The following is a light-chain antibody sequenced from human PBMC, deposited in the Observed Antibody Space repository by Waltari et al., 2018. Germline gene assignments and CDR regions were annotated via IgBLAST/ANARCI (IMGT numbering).Light chain of an antibody. CDR1: STDVGHYDS. V-gene: IGLV2-14*01. Sequence: QSALTQPASVSGSPGQSITISCTRTSTDVGHYDSVPWYQQYSGKAPKLMIYDVRHRPSGVFDRFSGSKSGNTASLTISGLQAEDEADYYCSSYTSSDTYVFGTGTKVTVL. CDR2: DVR. CDR3: SSYTSSDTYV. J-gene: IGLJ1*01.